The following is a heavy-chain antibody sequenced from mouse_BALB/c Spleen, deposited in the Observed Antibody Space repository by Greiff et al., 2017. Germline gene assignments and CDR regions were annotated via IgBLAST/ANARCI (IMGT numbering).Heavy chain of an antibody. CDR3: ARAGSYRYFDV. CDR2: ILPGSGST. Sequence: VQLQQSGAELMKPGASVKISCKATGYTFSSYWIEWVKQRPGHGLEWIGEILPGSGSTNYNEKFKGKATFTADTSSNTAYMQLSSLTSEDSAVYYCARAGSYRYFDVWGAGTTVTVSS. J-gene: IGHJ1*01. V-gene: IGHV1-9*01. CDR1: GYTFSSYW. D-gene: IGHD1-1*01.